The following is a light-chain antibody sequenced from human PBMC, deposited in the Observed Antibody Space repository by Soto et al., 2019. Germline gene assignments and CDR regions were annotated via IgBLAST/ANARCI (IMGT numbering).Light chain of an antibody. Sequence: ALTQPASVSGSPGQSITISCTGTSSDVGSYNLVSWYQQHPGKAPKLMIYEGSKRPSGVSNRFSGSKSGNTASLTISGLQAEDEADYYCCSYAGSSTSVVFGGGTKLTVL. V-gene: IGLV2-23*01. CDR2: EGS. J-gene: IGLJ2*01. CDR1: SSDVGSYNL. CDR3: CSYAGSSTSVV.